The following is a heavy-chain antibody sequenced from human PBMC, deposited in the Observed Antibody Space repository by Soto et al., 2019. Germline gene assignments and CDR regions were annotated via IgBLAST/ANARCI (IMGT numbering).Heavy chain of an antibody. Sequence: QLQLQESGPGLVKPSETLSLTCTVSGGSISSSSYYWGWIRQPPGKGLEWIGTIYYSGSTYYNPSLKSRVTISVDTSKNQFSLKLSSVTAADTAVYYCASRDSSPHYRYWGQGTLVTVSS. CDR2: IYYSGST. J-gene: IGHJ4*02. D-gene: IGHD2-15*01. CDR3: ASRDSSPHYRY. CDR1: GGSISSSSYY. V-gene: IGHV4-39*01.